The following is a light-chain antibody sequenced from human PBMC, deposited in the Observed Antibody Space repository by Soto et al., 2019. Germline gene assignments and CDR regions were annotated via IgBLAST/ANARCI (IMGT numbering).Light chain of an antibody. J-gene: IGKJ4*01. CDR1: QSVGSD. CDR2: DAS. CDR3: QQRSTWPLT. Sequence: EIVITQSPATLSVSPGERATLSCRASQSVGSDLAWYQQKPGQAPRIVIYDASNRETGIPARFRGSGSGTEFSLIISSLEPEDFAVYYCQQRSTWPLTFGGGTKVDIK. V-gene: IGKV3-11*01.